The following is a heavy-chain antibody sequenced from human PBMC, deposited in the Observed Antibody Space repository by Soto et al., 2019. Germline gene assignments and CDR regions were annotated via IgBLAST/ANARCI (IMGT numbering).Heavy chain of an antibody. CDR1: GGSISSSSYY. J-gene: IGHJ4*02. CDR3: ARLRDSNHFDY. Sequence: SETLSLTCTVSGGSISSSSYYGGWIRQPPGKGLEWIGSIYYSGSTYYNPSLKSRVTISVDTSKNQFSLKLSSVTAADTAVYYCARLRDSNHFDYWGQGTLVTVSS. V-gene: IGHV4-39*01. D-gene: IGHD4-4*01. CDR2: IYYSGST.